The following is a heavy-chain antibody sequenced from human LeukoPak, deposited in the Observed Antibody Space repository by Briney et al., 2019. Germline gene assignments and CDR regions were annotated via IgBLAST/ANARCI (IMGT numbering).Heavy chain of an antibody. V-gene: IGHV1-69*13. CDR1: GGTFSSYA. D-gene: IGHD6-19*01. J-gene: IGHJ4*02. CDR3: AKYNSGWSLDY. Sequence: SVKVSCKASGGTFSSYAISWVRQAPGQGLEWMGGIIPIFGTANYAQKFQGKVTITADESTSTAYMELSSLRSEDTAVYYCAKYNSGWSLDYWGQGTLVTVSS. CDR2: IIPIFGTA.